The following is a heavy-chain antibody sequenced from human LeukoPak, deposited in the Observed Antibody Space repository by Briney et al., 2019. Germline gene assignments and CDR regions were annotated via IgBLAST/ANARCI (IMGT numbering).Heavy chain of an antibody. CDR3: ARGRPGLRGYYFDY. J-gene: IGHJ4*02. D-gene: IGHD4-17*01. CDR1: GGSISSYY. CDR2: IYYSGST. Sequence: SETLSLTCTVSGGSISSYYWSWIRQPPGKGLEWIGYIYYSGSTNYNPSLKSRVTISVDTSKNQFSLKLSSVTAADTAVYYCARGRPGLRGYYFDYWGQGTLVTVSS. V-gene: IGHV4-59*08.